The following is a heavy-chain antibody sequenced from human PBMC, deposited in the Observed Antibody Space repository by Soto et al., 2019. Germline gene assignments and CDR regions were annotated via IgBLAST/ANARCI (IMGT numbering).Heavy chain of an antibody. CDR3: ARGVLRRVIIQYTSFFDY. CDR1: GGSFSDYY. V-gene: IGHV4-34*01. D-gene: IGHD3-10*01. Sequence: PSGALYVTCEYSGGSFSDYYWIRIRQALGMGLEWIGEINHSGSTYYNTSLKSRVTISVDTSKNQFSLKLASVTAADTAVYYCARGVLRRVIIQYTSFFDYWGQGTSVPVSS. CDR2: INHSGST. J-gene: IGHJ4*02.